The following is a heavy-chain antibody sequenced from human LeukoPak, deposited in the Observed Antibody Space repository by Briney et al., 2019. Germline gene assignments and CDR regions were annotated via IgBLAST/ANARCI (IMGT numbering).Heavy chain of an antibody. V-gene: IGHV3-48*04. Sequence: GSLRLSCAASGFTFSTYWMSWVRQAPGKGLEWVSYISISGRTIYYTDSVKGRFTISRDNAKNSLYLQMNSLRAEDTAVYYCARVGISSYSSSWFDYWGQGTLVTVSS. D-gene: IGHD6-13*01. J-gene: IGHJ5*01. CDR2: ISISGRTI. CDR3: ARVGISSYSSSWFDY. CDR1: GFTFSTYW.